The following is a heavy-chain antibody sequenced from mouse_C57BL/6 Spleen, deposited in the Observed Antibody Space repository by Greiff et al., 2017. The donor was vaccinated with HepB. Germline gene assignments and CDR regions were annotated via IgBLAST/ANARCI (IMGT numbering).Heavy chain of an antibody. CDR3: ARDGDGSSQWYIDV. V-gene: IGHV5-4*01. Sequence: EVKLMESGGGLVKPGGSLKLSCAASGFTFSSYAMSWVRQTPEKRLEWVATISDGGSYTYYPDNVKGRVTISRDNAKNNLYLQMSHLKSEDTAMYYCARDGDGSSQWYIDVWGTGTTVTVSS. CDR1: GFTFSSYA. J-gene: IGHJ1*03. CDR2: ISDGGSYT. D-gene: IGHD1-1*01.